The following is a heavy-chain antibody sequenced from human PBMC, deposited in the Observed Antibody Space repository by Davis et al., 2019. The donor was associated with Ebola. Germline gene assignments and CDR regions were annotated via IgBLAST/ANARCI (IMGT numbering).Heavy chain of an antibody. CDR2: LYIGDTT. CDR3: ANLVGGASGTFHYYYYMDV. CDR1: GLTVTDNF. J-gene: IGHJ6*03. V-gene: IGHV3-53*01. D-gene: IGHD1-26*01. Sequence: GESLKISCAASGLTVTDNFMSWVRQTPEKGLEWVSTLYIGDTTQYTDAVKGRFTISRDTSKKTLYLQMRSLRAEDTAVYYCANLVGGASGTFHYYYYMDVWGKGTTVTVSS.